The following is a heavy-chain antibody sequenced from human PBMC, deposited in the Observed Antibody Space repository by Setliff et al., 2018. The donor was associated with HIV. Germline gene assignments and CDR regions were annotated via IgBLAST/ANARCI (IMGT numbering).Heavy chain of an antibody. V-gene: IGHV1-3*01. CDR3: ARGSEDNVWFDP. J-gene: IGHJ5*02. CDR1: GYTLTNYA. CDR2: INAGNGNT. Sequence: ASVKVSCKASGYTLTNYAMHWVRQAPGQRLEWMGWINAGNGNTKYSQKFQGRVTITRDTSASTAYMELSSLRSDDTAIYYCARGSEDNVWFDPWGQGTLVTVSS.